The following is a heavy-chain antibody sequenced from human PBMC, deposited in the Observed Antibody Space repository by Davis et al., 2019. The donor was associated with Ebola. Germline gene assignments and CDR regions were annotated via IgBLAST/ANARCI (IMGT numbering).Heavy chain of an antibody. CDR2: IIPFFDTS. D-gene: IGHD4-17*01. V-gene: IGHV1-69*06. J-gene: IGHJ4*02. CDR1: GGTFSSYP. CDR3: ARGAVTHYYDY. Sequence: SVKVSCKASGGTFSSYPISWLRQAPGQGLEWMGGIIPFFDTSNVAQKFQDRVTITADTSTSTVYMELSSLRSEDTAVYYCARGAVTHYYDYWGQGTLVTVSS.